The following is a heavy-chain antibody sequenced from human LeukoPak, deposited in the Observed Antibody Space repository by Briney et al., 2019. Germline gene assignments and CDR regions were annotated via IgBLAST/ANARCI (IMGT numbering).Heavy chain of an antibody. CDR1: GYTFTDFY. Sequence: ASVKVSCKASGYTFTDFYMSWVRQAPGQGLEWMGIINPSGASTRYAQNFQGRVTMTRDTSTSTVYMELSSLRSEDTAVYYCAREGYYYGSGSYGYYYYGMDVWGQGTTVTVSS. J-gene: IGHJ6*02. CDR3: AREGYYYGSGSYGYYYYGMDV. CDR2: INPSGAST. V-gene: IGHV1-46*01. D-gene: IGHD3-10*01.